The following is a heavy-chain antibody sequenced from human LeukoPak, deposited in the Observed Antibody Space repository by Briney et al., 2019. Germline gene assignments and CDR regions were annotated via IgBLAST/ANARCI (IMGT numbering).Heavy chain of an antibody. CDR3: ARDGYDILTGYRSRGMDV. Sequence: PGGSLRLSCAASGFTFSSYWMPWVRQAPGKGLVWVSRINSDGSSTSYADSVKGRFTISRDNAKNTLYLQMNSLRAEDTAVYYCARDGYDILTGYRSRGMDVWGQGTTVTVSS. D-gene: IGHD3-9*01. V-gene: IGHV3-74*01. CDR1: GFTFSSYW. CDR2: INSDGSST. J-gene: IGHJ6*02.